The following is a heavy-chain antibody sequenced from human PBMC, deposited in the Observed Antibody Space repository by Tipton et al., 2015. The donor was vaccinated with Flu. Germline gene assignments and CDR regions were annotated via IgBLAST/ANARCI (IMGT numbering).Heavy chain of an antibody. CDR3: ARRDYSNYVSEPKNWFDS. CDR1: GDSISGHS. CDR2: ISYSGTT. D-gene: IGHD4-11*01. V-gene: IGHV4-59*08. Sequence: GLVKPSETLSLTCTVSGDSISGHSCSWLRQSPGKGLEWIGYISYSGTTNYNPSFKSRVTISVDSSNNQLSLKLTSVTAADTAVYYCARRDYSNYVSEPKNWFDSWGQGSLVTVSS. J-gene: IGHJ5*01.